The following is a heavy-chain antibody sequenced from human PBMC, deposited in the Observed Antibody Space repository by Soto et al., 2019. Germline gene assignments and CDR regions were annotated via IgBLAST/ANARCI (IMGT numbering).Heavy chain of an antibody. CDR2: IYPGDSDT. CDR3: ARTSAAGKYYYGMDV. J-gene: IGHJ6*02. D-gene: IGHD6-13*01. CDR1: GYSFTSYW. Sequence: GESLKISCKGSGYSFTSYWIGWVRQMPGKGLEWMGIIYPGDSDTRYSPSFQGQVTISADKSISTAYLQWSGLKASDTAMYYCARTSAAGKYYYGMDVWGQGTTVTVS. V-gene: IGHV5-51*01.